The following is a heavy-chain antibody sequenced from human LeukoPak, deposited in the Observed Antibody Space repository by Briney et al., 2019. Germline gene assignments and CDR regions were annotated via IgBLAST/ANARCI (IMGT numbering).Heavy chain of an antibody. CDR1: GGSFSDYY. CDR2: INHSGTT. J-gene: IGHJ6*04. Sequence: SETLSLTCAVYGGSFSDYYWNWIRQPPGKGLEWIGEINHSGTTNYNPSLKSRVTISVDTSKNQFSLRLSAVTAADAAAYHCARGLRLPSRSTPAVPHVWGKGTTDTVSA. D-gene: IGHD2/OR15-2a*01. V-gene: IGHV4-34*01. CDR3: ARGLRLPSRSTPAVPHV.